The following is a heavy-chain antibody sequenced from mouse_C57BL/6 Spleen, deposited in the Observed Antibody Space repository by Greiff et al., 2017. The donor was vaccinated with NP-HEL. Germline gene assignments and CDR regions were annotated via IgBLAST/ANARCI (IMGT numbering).Heavy chain of an antibody. CDR3: AWGIYYGPSFDY. CDR1: GFTFSDYG. CDR2: ISSGSSTN. D-gene: IGHD2-1*01. J-gene: IGHJ2*01. Sequence: EVKLMESGGGLVKPGGSLKLSCAASGFTFSDYGMHWVRQAPEKGLEWVAYISSGSSTNYYADTVKGRFTIARDNAKNTLFLQMTSLRSEDTAVYYCAWGIYYGPSFDYWGQGTTLTVSS. V-gene: IGHV5-17*01.